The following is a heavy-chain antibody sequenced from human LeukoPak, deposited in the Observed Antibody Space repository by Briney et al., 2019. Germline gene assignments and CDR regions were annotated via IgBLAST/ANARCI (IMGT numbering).Heavy chain of an antibody. J-gene: IGHJ4*02. Sequence: KSGGSLRLSCAASGFTFSSYSMNWVRQAPGKGLEWVSSISSSSSYIYYADSVKGRFTISRDNAKNSLYLQMNSLRAEDTAVYYCARDTWTDQYYYDSSGYYLFDYWGQGTLVTVSS. CDR3: ARDTWTDQYYYDSSGYYLFDY. D-gene: IGHD3-22*01. V-gene: IGHV3-21*01. CDR2: ISSSSSYI. CDR1: GFTFSSYS.